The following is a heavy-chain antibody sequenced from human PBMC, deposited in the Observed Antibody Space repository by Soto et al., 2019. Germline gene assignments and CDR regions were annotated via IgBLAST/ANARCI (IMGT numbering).Heavy chain of an antibody. CDR2: IYYSGSA. CDR3: ARALKEYYYDINPDYYFDS. D-gene: IGHD3-22*01. CDR1: GGSISNGDYY. V-gene: IGHV4-30-4*01. J-gene: IGHJ4*02. Sequence: SETLSLTCTVSGGSISNGDYYWNWIRQPPGKELEWIGYIYYSGSAYSNPSLESRITISVDTSKNQFSLQLRSVTAAGTSVYYCARALKEYYYDINPDYYFDSWGQG.